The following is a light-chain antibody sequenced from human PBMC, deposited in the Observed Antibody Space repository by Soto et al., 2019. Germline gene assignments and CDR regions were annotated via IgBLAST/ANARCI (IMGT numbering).Light chain of an antibody. J-gene: IGKJ4*01. CDR1: QSVNIY. V-gene: IGKV3D-15*01. CDR2: GAS. Sequence: EIVMTQSPATLSVSPGERATLSCRASQSVNIYLAWYQQKPGQAPRLLIFGASYRATGIPARFSGSGSGTEFNLTISSLQSEDFAVYFCQQYDDGLRLTFGGGTKV. CDR3: QQYDDGLRLT.